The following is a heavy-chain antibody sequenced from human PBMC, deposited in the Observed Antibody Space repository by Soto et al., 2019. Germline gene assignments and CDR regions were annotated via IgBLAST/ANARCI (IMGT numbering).Heavy chain of an antibody. D-gene: IGHD3-9*01. Sequence: PSETLSLTCTVSGDSIRSGNHYWSWIRQPPGKGLEWIGYIYYSGSTYYSPSLKSRVTISVDTHKNQFSLKLNSVTAADTAVYYCARGDILTVYGCMDVWGQGTTVTVSS. CDR1: GDSIRSGNHY. CDR2: IYYSGST. CDR3: ARGDILTVYGCMDV. V-gene: IGHV4-30-4*01. J-gene: IGHJ6*02.